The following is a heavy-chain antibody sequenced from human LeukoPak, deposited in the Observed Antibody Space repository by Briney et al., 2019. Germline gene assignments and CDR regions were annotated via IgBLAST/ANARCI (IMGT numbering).Heavy chain of an antibody. V-gene: IGHV3-48*03. D-gene: IGHD3-22*01. CDR3: ARGLQFYYDRSGYYYPSHYFDY. Sequence: PGGSLRLSCAASGFTFSSYEMNWVRQAPGKGLEWISYISSSGSTIYNADSVKGRFTISRDNAKNSLFLQMNSLRAEDTAVYYCARGLQFYYDRSGYYYPSHYFDYWDQGTLVTVSS. J-gene: IGHJ4*02. CDR2: ISSSGSTI. CDR1: GFTFSSYE.